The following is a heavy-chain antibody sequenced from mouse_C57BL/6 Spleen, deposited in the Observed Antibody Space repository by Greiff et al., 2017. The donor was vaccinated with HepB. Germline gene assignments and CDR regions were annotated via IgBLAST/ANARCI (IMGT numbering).Heavy chain of an antibody. CDR3: ARDYYGSEYYFDY. J-gene: IGHJ2*01. CDR2: INPNYGTT. Sequence: VHVKQSGPELVKPGASVKISCKASGYSFTDYNMNWVKQSNGKSLEWIGVINPNYGTTSYNQKFKGKATLTVDQSSSTAYMQLNSLTSEDSAVYYCARDYYGSEYYFDYWGQGTTLTVSS. V-gene: IGHV1-39*01. D-gene: IGHD1-1*01. CDR1: GYSFTDYN.